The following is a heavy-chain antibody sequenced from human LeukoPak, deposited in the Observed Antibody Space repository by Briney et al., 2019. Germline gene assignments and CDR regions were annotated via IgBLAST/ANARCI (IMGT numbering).Heavy chain of an antibody. D-gene: IGHD2-2*01. CDR3: ARAGGYCSSTSCHYRGNYVSFDI. CDR2: INPSGGST. CDR1: GYTFTSYY. Sequence: ASVKVSCKASGYTFTSYYMHWVRQAPGQGLEWMGIINPSGGSTSYAQKFQGRVTMTRDTSTSTVYMELSSLRSEDTAVYYCARAGGYCSSTSCHYRGNYVSFDIWGQGTMVTVSS. V-gene: IGHV1-46*01. J-gene: IGHJ3*02.